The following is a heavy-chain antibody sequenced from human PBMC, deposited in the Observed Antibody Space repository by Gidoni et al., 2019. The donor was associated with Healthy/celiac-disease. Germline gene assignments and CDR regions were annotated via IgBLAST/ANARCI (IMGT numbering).Heavy chain of an antibody. CDR3: AKDESGSPFDAFDI. J-gene: IGHJ3*02. D-gene: IGHD1-26*01. CDR2: ISYDGSNK. CDR1: GFTFSSYG. V-gene: IGHV3-30*18. Sequence: QVQLVESGGGVVQPGRSLRLSCAASGFTFSSYGMHWVRQAPGKGLEWVAVISYDGSNKYYADSVKGRFTISRDNSKNTLYLQMNSLRAEDTAVYYCAKDESGSPFDAFDIWGQGTMVTVSS.